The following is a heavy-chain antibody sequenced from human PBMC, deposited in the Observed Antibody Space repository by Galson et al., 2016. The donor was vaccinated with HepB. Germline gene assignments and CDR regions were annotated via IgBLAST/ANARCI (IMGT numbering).Heavy chain of an antibody. D-gene: IGHD3-22*01. J-gene: IGHJ6*02. Sequence: SETLSLTCSVSGGSTYTSYWSWVRQPPGKGLEWVGYSYNSGNTVYNPSLDSRVTISVDKSKNQFSLNLNSVTATDTAFYYCARYSSGLSGYYYGMDVWGQGTTVTVSS. CDR2: SYNSGNT. CDR3: ARYSSGLSGYYYGMDV. CDR1: GGSTYTSY. V-gene: IGHV4-59*12.